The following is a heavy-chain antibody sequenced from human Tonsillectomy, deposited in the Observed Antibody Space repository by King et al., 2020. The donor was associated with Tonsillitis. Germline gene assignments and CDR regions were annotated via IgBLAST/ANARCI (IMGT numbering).Heavy chain of an antibody. J-gene: IGHJ6*04. CDR1: GGSFCGYY. Sequence: VQLQQWGAGLLKPSETLSLTCAVYGGSFCGYYWNWIRQPPGKGLEWIGEINHSGSTNYNPSLKSRVTISVDTSKNQFSLKLSSVTAADTAVYYCARGVSGTYDFWSGYYIDVWGKGTTVTVSS. D-gene: IGHD3-3*01. CDR3: ARGVSGTYDFWSGYYIDV. V-gene: IGHV4-34*01. CDR2: INHSGST.